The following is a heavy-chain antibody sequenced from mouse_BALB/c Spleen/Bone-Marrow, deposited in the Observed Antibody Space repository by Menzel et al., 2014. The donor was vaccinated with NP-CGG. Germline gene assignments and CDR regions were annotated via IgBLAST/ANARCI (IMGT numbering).Heavy chain of an antibody. CDR2: IDPASGNT. D-gene: IGHD1-1*01. J-gene: IGHJ3*01. V-gene: IGHV14-3*02. Sequence: VQLKESGAELVKPGASVKLSCTASGFNIKDTYMHWVKQRPEQGLEWIGRIDPASGNTKFDPKFQGKATIASDTSSNTAYLQLSSLTSEDTAVYYCAAYYYVSSYGFAYWGQGTLVTGSA. CDR3: AAYYYVSSYGFAY. CDR1: GFNIKDTY.